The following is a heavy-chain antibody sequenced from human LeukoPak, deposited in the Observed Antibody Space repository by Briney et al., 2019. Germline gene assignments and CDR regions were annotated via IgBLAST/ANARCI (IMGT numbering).Heavy chain of an antibody. D-gene: IGHD6-13*01. J-gene: IGHJ4*02. CDR1: GYPFTTYG. CDR3: ARGSSSWTGYFDY. Sequence: ASVKVSCKASGYPFTTYGFSWVRQAPGQGLEWMGWISAYNGNTNYAQKFQGRVTMTTDTSTRTAYMELRSLRSDDTAVYYCARGSSSWTGYFDYWGQGTLITVSS. CDR2: ISAYNGNT. V-gene: IGHV1-18*01.